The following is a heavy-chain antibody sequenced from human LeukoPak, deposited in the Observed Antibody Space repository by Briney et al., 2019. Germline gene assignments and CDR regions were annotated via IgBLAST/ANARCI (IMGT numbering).Heavy chain of an antibody. J-gene: IGHJ5*02. V-gene: IGHV4-61*02. Sequence: SETLSLTCTVSGDSISSGSCYWSWIRKPAGKGLEWIGRIYTSGSTDYNPSLKSRVTISVDTSKNQFSLKLSSVTAADTAVYYCARDKTLAYCGGNCYPETWGQGALVTVSS. D-gene: IGHD2-21*01. CDR1: GDSISSGSCY. CDR3: ARDKTLAYCGGNCYPET. CDR2: IYTSGST.